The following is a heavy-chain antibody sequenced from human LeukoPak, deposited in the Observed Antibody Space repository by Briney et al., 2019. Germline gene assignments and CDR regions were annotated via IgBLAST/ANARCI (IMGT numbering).Heavy chain of an antibody. CDR2: IYSTGST. CDR3: ARQIASAGTAGFDF. D-gene: IGHD6-13*01. Sequence: SESLSLICTVSGGSISSYYWSWIRQPAGKGLEWIGRIYSTGSTNHNPSLKSRVTMSVDTSKNQFSLRLRSVTAADTAVYYCARQIASAGTAGFDFWGQGALVTVSS. J-gene: IGHJ4*02. V-gene: IGHV4-4*07. CDR1: GGSISSYY.